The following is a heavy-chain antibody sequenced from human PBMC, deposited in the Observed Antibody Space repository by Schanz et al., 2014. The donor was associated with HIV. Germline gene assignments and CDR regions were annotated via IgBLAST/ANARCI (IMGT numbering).Heavy chain of an antibody. CDR3: ARGFQGFDY. CDR2: ISYDGTNK. D-gene: IGHD3-10*01. J-gene: IGHJ4*02. V-gene: IGHV3-30*03. Sequence: QVHLVESGGGVVQPGRSRRLSCTASGFSFNNYGMHWVRQAPGKGLEWVAVISYDGTNKYFADSVKGRFTISRDNSKDTLYLQMRSLRAEDTSVYYCARGFQGFDYWGQGTLVTVSS. CDR1: GFSFNNYG.